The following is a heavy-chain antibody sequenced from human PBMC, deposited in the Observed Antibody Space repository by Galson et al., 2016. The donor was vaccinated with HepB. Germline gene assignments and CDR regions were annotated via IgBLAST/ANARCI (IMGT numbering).Heavy chain of an antibody. V-gene: IGHV1-69*13. Sequence: SVKVSCKASGGTFSSYAISWVRQAPGQGLEWMGGIIPIFGSANYAQKFQGRVTITADESTSTAYMELSSLRSEDTAVYYCARGVRRFLETWFDPWGQGTRVPVSS. CDR1: GGTFSSYA. CDR3: ARGVRRFLETWFDP. CDR2: IIPIFGSA. D-gene: IGHD3-3*01. J-gene: IGHJ5*02.